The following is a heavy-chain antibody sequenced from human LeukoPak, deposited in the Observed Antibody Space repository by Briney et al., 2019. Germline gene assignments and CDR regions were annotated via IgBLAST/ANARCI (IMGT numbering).Heavy chain of an antibody. V-gene: IGHV4-34*01. CDR2: INHSGST. CDR1: GGSFSGYY. J-gene: IGHJ4*02. Sequence: PSETLSLTCAVYGGSFSGYYWSWIRQPPGKGLEWIGEINHSGSTNYNPSLKSRVTISVDTSKNQFSLKLSSVTAADTAVYYCARPVRYCSGGSCFYYRLWGQGTLVTVSS. CDR3: ARPVRYCSGGSCFYYRL. D-gene: IGHD2-15*01.